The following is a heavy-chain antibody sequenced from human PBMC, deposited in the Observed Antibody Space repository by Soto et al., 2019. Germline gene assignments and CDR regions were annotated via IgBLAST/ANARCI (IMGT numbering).Heavy chain of an antibody. D-gene: IGHD2-2*01. V-gene: IGHV1-69*12. CDR2: IIPIFSTA. Sequence: QVQLVQSGAEVKKPGSSVKVSCKASVGTFSSYAISWVRQAPGQGLEWMGGIIPIFSTANYAQKFQGRVTFTAEESTSTAYMELSSLRSDDTAVYYCARHVPAAGYYYGMDVWGQGTTVTVSS. CDR3: ARHVPAAGYYYGMDV. CDR1: VGTFSSYA. J-gene: IGHJ6*02.